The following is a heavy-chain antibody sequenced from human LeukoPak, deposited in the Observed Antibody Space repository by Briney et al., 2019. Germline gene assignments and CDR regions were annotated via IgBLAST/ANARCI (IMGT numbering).Heavy chain of an antibody. CDR1: GFIFTSYG. V-gene: IGHV1-18*01. Sequence: ASVKVSCNASGFIFTSYGITWVRQAHAPGLERKGCISANNGNTNYVQKFQGRLTMTTDTSTTAAYMELRSLRSDDTAVYYCARDVTPMIPGDAFDIWGQGTMVTVSS. J-gene: IGHJ3*02. CDR2: ISANNGNT. CDR3: ARDVTPMIPGDAFDI. D-gene: IGHD3-22*01.